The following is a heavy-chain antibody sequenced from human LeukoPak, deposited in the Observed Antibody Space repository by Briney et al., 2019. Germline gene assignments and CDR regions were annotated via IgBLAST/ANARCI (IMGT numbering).Heavy chain of an antibody. J-gene: IGHJ4*02. V-gene: IGHV3-23*01. CDR1: GFTFSSYA. D-gene: IGHD5-24*01. CDR3: ARGSLWLQLGY. CDR2: ISGSGGST. Sequence: GGSLRLSCAASGFTFSSYAMSWVRQAPGKGLEWVSAISGSGGSTYYADSVKGRFTISRDNSKNTLYLQMNSLRAEDTAVYYCARGSLWLQLGYWGQGTLVTVSS.